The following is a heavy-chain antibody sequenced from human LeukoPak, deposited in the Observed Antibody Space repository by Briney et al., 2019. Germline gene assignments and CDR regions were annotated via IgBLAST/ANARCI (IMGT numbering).Heavy chain of an antibody. Sequence: HSGGSLRLSCAASGFTFSSYEMNWVRQAPGKGLEWVSYISSSGSTIYYTDSVKGRFTISRDNAKNSLYLQMNSLRAEDTAVYYCARSRSFDPWGQGTLVTVSS. J-gene: IGHJ5*02. CDR2: ISSSGSTI. V-gene: IGHV3-48*03. CDR1: GFTFSSYE. CDR3: ARSRSFDP. D-gene: IGHD4-17*01.